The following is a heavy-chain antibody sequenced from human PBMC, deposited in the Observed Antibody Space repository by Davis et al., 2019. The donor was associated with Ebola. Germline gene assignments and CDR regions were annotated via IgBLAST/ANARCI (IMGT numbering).Heavy chain of an antibody. CDR3: ARVYSSSYGMDV. D-gene: IGHD6-13*01. V-gene: IGHV3-21*01. CDR1: GFTFSSYS. CDR2: ISSSSSYI. J-gene: IGHJ6*02. Sequence: PGGSLRLSCAASGFTFSSYSMNWVRQAPGKGLEWVSSISSSSSYIYYADSVKGRFTISRDNAKNSLYLQMNSLRAEDTAVYYCARVYSSSYGMDVWGQGTTVTVSS.